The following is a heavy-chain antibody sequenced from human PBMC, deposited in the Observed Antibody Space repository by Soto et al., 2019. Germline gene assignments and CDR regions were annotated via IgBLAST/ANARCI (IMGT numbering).Heavy chain of an antibody. V-gene: IGHV2-5*01. CDR1: GFSLTTSAVA. D-gene: IGHD1-1*01. J-gene: IGHJ4*02. CDR3: ARRYDQYYFAS. Sequence: QITLKESGPTVVKPTQTLTLTCTFSGFSLTTSAVAVGWIRQPPGKALEWLAIIYGSDDTYYSPSLKSRLTITKDTSTNQVVLTMTNMVPVDTATYSCARRYDQYYFASWGEGTLVTVSS. CDR2: IYGSDDT.